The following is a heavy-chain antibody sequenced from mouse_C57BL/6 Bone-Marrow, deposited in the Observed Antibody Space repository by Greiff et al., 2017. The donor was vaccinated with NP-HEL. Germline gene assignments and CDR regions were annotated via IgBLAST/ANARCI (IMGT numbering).Heavy chain of an antibody. J-gene: IGHJ2*01. CDR3: ARGPYWVYFDY. CDR2: IYPGSGNT. CDR1: GYTFTDYY. D-gene: IGHD1-1*01. V-gene: IGHV1-76*01. Sequence: QVQLQQSGAELVRPGASVKLSCKASGYTFTDYYINWVKQRPGQGLEWIARIYPGSGNTYYNEKFKGKATLTAEKSSSTAYMQLSSLTSEDSAVYFCARGPYWVYFDYWGQGTTLTVSS.